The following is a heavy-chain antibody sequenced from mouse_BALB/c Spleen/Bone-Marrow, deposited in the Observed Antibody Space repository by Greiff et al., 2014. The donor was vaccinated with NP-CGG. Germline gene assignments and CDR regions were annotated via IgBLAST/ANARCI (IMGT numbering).Heavy chain of an antibody. V-gene: IGHV5-6*01. CDR2: IGVGGTYT. J-gene: IGHJ3*01. D-gene: IGHD1-1*01. Sequence: VQLKHSGGDLVKPGGSLKLSCAASGFTFSGFGMSWVRQSPDKRLEWVATIGVGGTYTYYPDSVKGRFTISRDNAKNTLYLRMSRLKSEDTAMYYCARPFTTVVATVFAYWGQGTLVTVSA. CDR1: GFTFSGFG. CDR3: ARPFTTVVATVFAY.